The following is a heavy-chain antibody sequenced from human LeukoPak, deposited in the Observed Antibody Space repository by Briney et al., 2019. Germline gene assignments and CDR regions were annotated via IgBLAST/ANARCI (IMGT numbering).Heavy chain of an antibody. CDR1: GVSISTYH. V-gene: IGHV4-4*07. J-gene: IGHJ5*02. CDR2: ISGSGNT. Sequence: SETLSLTCTVSGVSISTYHWTWIRQPAGKGPEWIGRISGSGNTIYNPYLKSRVTMSLDMSNNHFSLKMSSVTAADTAVYYCARDRGSDGSDQLDPWGQGILVIVSS. D-gene: IGHD3-10*01. CDR3: ARDRGSDGSDQLDP.